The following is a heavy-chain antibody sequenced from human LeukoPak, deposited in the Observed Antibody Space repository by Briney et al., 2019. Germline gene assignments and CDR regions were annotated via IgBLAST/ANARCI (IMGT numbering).Heavy chain of an antibody. CDR2: IFYSGST. CDR3: AKGSGSYPVFD. CDR1: SGSLSTSNYY. V-gene: IGHV4-39*07. D-gene: IGHD1-26*01. Sequence: SETLSLTCTVSSGSLSTSNYYWGWVRQPPGEALEWIGNIFYSGSTYYSPSLKSRVTISLDTSRNQFSLKLNSVTAADTAVYYCAKGSGSYPVFDWGQGTLVTVSS. J-gene: IGHJ4*02.